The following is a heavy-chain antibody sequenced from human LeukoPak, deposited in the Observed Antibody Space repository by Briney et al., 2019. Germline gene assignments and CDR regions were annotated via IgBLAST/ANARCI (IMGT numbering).Heavy chain of an antibody. J-gene: IGHJ3*02. V-gene: IGHV4-34*01. Sequence: PSETLSLTCAVYGGSFSGYYWSWIRQPPGKGLEWIGEINHSGSTNYNPSLKSRVTISVDTSKNQFSLKLSSVTAADTAVYYCARRTLPGTSATSKFFDIWGQGTMVTVSS. D-gene: IGHD3-10*01. CDR2: INHSGST. CDR3: ARRTLPGTSATSKFFDI. CDR1: GGSFSGYY.